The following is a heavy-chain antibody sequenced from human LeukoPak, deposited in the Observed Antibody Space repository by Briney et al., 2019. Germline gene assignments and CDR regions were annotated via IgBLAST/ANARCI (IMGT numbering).Heavy chain of an antibody. D-gene: IGHD3-3*01. CDR2: IIPIFGTA. Sequence: SVKVSRKASGGTFSSYAISWVRQAPGQGLEWMGGIIPIFGTANYAQKFQGRVTITADESTSTAYMELSSLRSEDTAVYYCARDPGDYDFWSAEPLNWFDPWGQGTLVSVPS. V-gene: IGHV1-69*13. J-gene: IGHJ5*02. CDR1: GGTFSSYA. CDR3: ARDPGDYDFWSAEPLNWFDP.